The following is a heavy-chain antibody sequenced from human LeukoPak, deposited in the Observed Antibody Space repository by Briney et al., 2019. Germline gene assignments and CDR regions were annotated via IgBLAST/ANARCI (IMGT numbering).Heavy chain of an antibody. J-gene: IGHJ4*02. CDR3: AKDPSHYYGSGSYYTPLNY. Sequence: GGSLRLSCAAPGFTFSSYAMSWVRQAPGKGLEWVSAISGSGGSTYYADSVKGRFTISRDNSKNTLYLQMNSLRAEDTAVYYCAKDPSHYYGSGSYYTPLNYWGQGTLVTVSS. CDR2: ISGSGGST. V-gene: IGHV3-23*01. CDR1: GFTFSSYA. D-gene: IGHD3-10*01.